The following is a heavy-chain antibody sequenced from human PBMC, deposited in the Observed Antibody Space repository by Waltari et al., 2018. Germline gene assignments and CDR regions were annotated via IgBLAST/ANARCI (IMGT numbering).Heavy chain of an antibody. CDR3: ARGRDGYSQDVFDI. D-gene: IGHD5-18*01. V-gene: IGHV3-48*01. J-gene: IGHJ3*02. Sequence: EVQLVESGGGLVQPGGSLRLPCAAYGLPFSTYTMNCGRQAPGKGLECVSYISSSTSTTYYADSVKGRFTISRDNAKNSLYLQMNSLRAEDTAVYYCARGRDGYSQDVFDIWGQGTMVSVSS. CDR2: ISSSTSTT. CDR1: GLPFSTYT.